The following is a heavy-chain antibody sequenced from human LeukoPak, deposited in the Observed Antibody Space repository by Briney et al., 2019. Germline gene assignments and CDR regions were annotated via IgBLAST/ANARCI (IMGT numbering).Heavy chain of an antibody. V-gene: IGHV4-4*09. D-gene: IGHD5-24*01. CDR1: GSSIGTYS. J-gene: IGHJ3*02. Sequence: SEALSLTCTVSGSSIGTYSWSWIRQPPGKGLEWIGYIYSTGSTHYNPSLKSLATMSLDTSKNQFSLRLSSVTAADTAVFYCARHRAEMATITDDAFHMWGQGTMVTLSS. CDR3: ARHRAEMATITDDAFHM. CDR2: IYSTGST.